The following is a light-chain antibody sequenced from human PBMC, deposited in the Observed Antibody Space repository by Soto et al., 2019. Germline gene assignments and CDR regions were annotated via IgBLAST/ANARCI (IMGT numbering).Light chain of an antibody. J-gene: IGKJ1*01. CDR3: QHYDSYSLWT. V-gene: IGKV1-5*01. CDR2: DVS. CDR1: QSIRSS. Sequence: DIQMTQSPSTLSASVGDRVTITCRASQSIRSSLAWYQQRPGKAPNLLIFDVSSLGSGVPSRFSGSGSGTEFTLTINCLQPDDFATYYCQHYDSYSLWTFGQGTRLEIK.